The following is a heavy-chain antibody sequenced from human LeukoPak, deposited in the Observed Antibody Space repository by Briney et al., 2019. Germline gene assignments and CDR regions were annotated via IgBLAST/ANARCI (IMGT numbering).Heavy chain of an antibody. CDR3: AREGWDLNALDI. Sequence: KSGGSLRLSCAASGFTVSNKYMTWVRQAPGKGLVWVSYISSRSSNKEYADSVKGRFTISRGNSKNSLYLQMDSLRAEDSAIYYCAREGWDLNALDIWGQGTMVTVSP. J-gene: IGHJ3*02. D-gene: IGHD1-26*01. V-gene: IGHV3-11*04. CDR2: ISSRSSNK. CDR1: GFTVSNKY.